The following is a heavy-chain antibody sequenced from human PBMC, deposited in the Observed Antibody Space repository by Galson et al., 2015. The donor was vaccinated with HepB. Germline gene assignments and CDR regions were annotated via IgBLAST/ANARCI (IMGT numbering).Heavy chain of an antibody. CDR1: GGTFGSYA. V-gene: IGHV1-69*10. CDR2: IIPILGIA. Sequence: SVKVSCKASGGTFGSYAISWVRQAPGQGLEWMGGIIPILGIANYAQKFQGRVTVTADKSTSTAYMELSSLRSEDTAVYYCARAGDCSGGSCYWRLSVDYWGQGTLVTVSS. CDR3: ARAGDCSGGSCYWRLSVDY. J-gene: IGHJ4*02. D-gene: IGHD2-15*01.